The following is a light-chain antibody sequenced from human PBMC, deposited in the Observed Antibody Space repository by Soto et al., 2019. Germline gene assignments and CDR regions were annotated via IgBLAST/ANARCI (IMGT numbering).Light chain of an antibody. J-gene: IGKJ1*01. V-gene: IGKV3-15*01. CDR3: QQYNNWPWT. CDR1: QSVSSN. Sequence: EIVMTQSPATLSVSPGERATLSCRASQSVSSNLAWYQQKPGQAPRLLIYGASTRATGIPARFSGSGSGTEFTLTISSLQSEEFAVYYCQQYNNWPWTFGQGTKV. CDR2: GAS.